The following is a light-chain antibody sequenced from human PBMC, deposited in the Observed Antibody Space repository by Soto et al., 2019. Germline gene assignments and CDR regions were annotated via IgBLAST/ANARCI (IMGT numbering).Light chain of an antibody. J-gene: IGKJ2*01. CDR3: QQYNNWPPGYT. V-gene: IGKV3-15*01. Sequence: EIVMTQSPATLSLSPGERATLSCRASQSVSSNLVWYQQKPGQPPRLLLYSASTRATGIPARFSGSGSGTEFTLTISGLQYEDFAVFYCQQYNNWPPGYTFGQGTKLEIK. CDR2: SAS. CDR1: QSVSSN.